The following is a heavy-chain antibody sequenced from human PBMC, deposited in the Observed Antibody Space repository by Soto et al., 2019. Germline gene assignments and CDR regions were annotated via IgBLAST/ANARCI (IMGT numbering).Heavy chain of an antibody. J-gene: IGHJ5*02. Sequence: ASVKVSCKASGYTFTSYGISWVRQAPGQGLEWMGWISAYNGNTNYAQKLQGRVTMTTDTSTSTAYMELRSLRSDDTAVYYCARLPGGYDSGWFDPWGQGTLVTVST. CDR1: GYTFTSYG. CDR3: ARLPGGYDSGWFDP. V-gene: IGHV1-18*01. D-gene: IGHD5-12*01. CDR2: ISAYNGNT.